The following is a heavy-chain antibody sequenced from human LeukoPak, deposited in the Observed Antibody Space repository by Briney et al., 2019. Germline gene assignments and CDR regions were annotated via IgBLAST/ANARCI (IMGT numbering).Heavy chain of an antibody. D-gene: IGHD3-9*01. CDR3: ARDSNRGYDILTGYSSVDY. V-gene: IGHV1-46*01. J-gene: IGHJ4*02. CDR2: INPSGGST. CDR1: GYTFTSYY. Sequence: ASVKVSCKASGYTFTSYYMHRVRQAPGQGLEWMGIINPSGGSTSYAQKFQGRVTMTRDMSTSTVYMELSSLRSEDTAVYYCARDSNRGYDILTGYSSVDYWGQGTLVTVSS.